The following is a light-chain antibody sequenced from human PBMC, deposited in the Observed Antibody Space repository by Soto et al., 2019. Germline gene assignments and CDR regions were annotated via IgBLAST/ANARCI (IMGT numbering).Light chain of an antibody. V-gene: IGLV2-14*01. CDR2: EVS. J-gene: IGLJ1*01. CDR1: SSDVGAYNY. Sequence: QSVLTQPASVSGSPGQSITISCTGTSSDVGAYNYVSWYQQHPGKAPKLIIYEVSNRPSGVSNRFSGSKSGNTASLTISGLQAEDEADYYCSSSTTSSTLGYVFGTGIKVTVL. CDR3: SSSTTSSTLGYV.